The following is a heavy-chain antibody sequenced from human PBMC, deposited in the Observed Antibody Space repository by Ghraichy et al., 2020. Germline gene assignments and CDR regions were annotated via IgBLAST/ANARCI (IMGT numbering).Heavy chain of an antibody. D-gene: IGHD3-16*01. CDR3: AREGAPYYEISNWFDP. V-gene: IGHV3-33*01. J-gene: IGHJ5*02. Sequence: GGSLRLSCAASGFTFSSYGMHWVRQAPDKGLQWVAVIWFDGSKKYYADSVKGRFTISRDNSKNTLYLQMNSLRDEDTAVYHCAREGAPYYEISNWFDPWGQGTLVTVSS. CDR1: GFTFSSYG. CDR2: IWFDGSKK.